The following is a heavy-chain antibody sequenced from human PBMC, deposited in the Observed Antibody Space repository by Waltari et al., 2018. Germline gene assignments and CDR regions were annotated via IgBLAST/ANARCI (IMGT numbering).Heavy chain of an antibody. CDR3: ARYSVGAAFDL. V-gene: IGHV1-8*01. D-gene: IGHD1-26*01. Sequence: QVQLVQSGAEVKAPGASVKVSCKTSGYTSTNLDINWVRQAAGHGLEWMGWMNPNGRTGYAPQFQGRVAMTRDASINTAYLELTNLRSDDTAVYYCARYSVGAAFDLWGQGTQVTVSS. CDR2: MNPNGRT. J-gene: IGHJ3*01. CDR1: GYTSTNLD.